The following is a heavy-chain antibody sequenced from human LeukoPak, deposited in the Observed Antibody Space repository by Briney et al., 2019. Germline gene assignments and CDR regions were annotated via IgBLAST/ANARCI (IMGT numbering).Heavy chain of an antibody. CDR1: GVSISSYY. V-gene: IGHV4-59*08. CDR3: ARHDGSSWYYAFDV. J-gene: IGHJ3*01. D-gene: IGHD6-13*01. Sequence: SEALSLTCTVSGVSISSYYWSWIRQPPGKGLEWIGYIYYSGSTNYSPSLKSRVTISLDASKNQFSPKLSSVTAADTAVYYCARHDGSSWYYAFDVWGQGTMVTVSS. CDR2: IYYSGST.